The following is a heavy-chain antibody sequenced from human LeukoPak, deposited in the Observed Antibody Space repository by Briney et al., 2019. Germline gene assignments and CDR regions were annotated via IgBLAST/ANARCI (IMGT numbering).Heavy chain of an antibody. CDR2: INHRGST. CDR1: GESLSKYY. Sequence: SETLSLTCAAYGESLSKYYWTWIRQSPGKGLEWIGEINHRGSTNLNPSLKSRVTLSVDTSKHQFSLKLISVTAADAAVYYCASSVGSTDYWGQGTLVTVSS. CDR3: ASSVGSTDY. V-gene: IGHV4-34*01. D-gene: IGHD1-26*01. J-gene: IGHJ4*02.